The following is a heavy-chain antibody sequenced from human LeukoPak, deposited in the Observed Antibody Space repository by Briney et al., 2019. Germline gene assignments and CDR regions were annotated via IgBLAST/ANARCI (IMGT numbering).Heavy chain of an antibody. CDR1: GFTFSSYA. CDR2: ISASGGNP. Sequence: GGSLRLSCAASGFTFSSYAMSWVRQAPGKGLEWVSGISASGGNPYYADSVKGRFTISRDNSENTLSLQMNSLRAEDTAVYYCAKARAGDITAAFNYWGQGTLVTVSS. D-gene: IGHD6-13*01. V-gene: IGHV3-23*01. J-gene: IGHJ4*02. CDR3: AKARAGDITAAFNY.